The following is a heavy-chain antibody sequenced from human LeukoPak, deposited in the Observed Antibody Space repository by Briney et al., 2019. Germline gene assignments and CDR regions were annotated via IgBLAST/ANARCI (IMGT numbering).Heavy chain of an antibody. D-gene: IGHD1-7*01. CDR1: GGTFSSYA. CDR3: AREPSNWNYGPDAFDI. V-gene: IGHV1-69*05. Sequence: GASVKVSYKASGGTFSSYAISWVRQAPGQGLEWMGGIIPIFGTANYAQKFQGRVTITTDESTSTAYMELSSLRSEDTAVYYCAREPSNWNYGPDAFDIWGQGTMVTVSS. J-gene: IGHJ3*02. CDR2: IIPIFGTA.